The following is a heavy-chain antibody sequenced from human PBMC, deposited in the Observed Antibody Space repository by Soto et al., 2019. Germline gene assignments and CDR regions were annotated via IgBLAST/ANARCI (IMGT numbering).Heavy chain of an antibody. Sequence: DVQLVKSGGGLIQPGGSLRLSCAASGITATNGHMSWVSQAPGKGLEWVSVIYSDDNTYYADSVKGRFTISRDTSKNTVYLQMNSLRAEDTAVYYCARDWNGDKYFDFWDQGSLVTVSS. CDR1: GITATNGH. J-gene: IGHJ4*02. CDR3: ARDWNGDKYFDF. V-gene: IGHV3-53*01. D-gene: IGHD4-17*01. CDR2: IYSDDNT.